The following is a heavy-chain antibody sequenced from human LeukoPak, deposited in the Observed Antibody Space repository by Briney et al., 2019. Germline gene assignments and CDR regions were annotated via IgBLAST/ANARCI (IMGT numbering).Heavy chain of an antibody. CDR2: IRSDGYHT. Sequence: GGSLRLFCGASGFVFDDYDMHWVRQAPGKGLEWVAFIRSDGYHTYYTDSVKGRFIITRDNFKNALYLQMNSLRLEDMAVYYCAKPSGSGVDYWGRGTRVTVSS. J-gene: IGHJ4*02. CDR1: GFVFDDYD. CDR3: AKPSGSGVDY. D-gene: IGHD1-26*01. V-gene: IGHV3-30*02.